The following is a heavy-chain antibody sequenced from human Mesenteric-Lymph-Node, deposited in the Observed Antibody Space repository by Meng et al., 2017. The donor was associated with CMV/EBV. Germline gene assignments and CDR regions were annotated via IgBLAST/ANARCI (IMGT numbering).Heavy chain of an antibody. D-gene: IGHD3-16*01. CDR3: ARDLGPDPYYFDY. CDR2: ISGSGGST. CDR1: GFTFSSYA. V-gene: IGHV3-23*01. Sequence: CAASGFTFSSYAMSWVRQAPGKGLEWVSAISGSGGSTYYADSVKGRFTISRDNSKNSLYLQMNSLRAEDTAVYFCARDLGPDPYYFDYWGQGTLVTVS. J-gene: IGHJ4*02.